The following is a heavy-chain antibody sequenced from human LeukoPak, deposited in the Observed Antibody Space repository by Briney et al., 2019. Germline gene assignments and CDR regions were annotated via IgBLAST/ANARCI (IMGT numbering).Heavy chain of an antibody. D-gene: IGHD5-12*01. CDR2: MSYDGSNK. CDR3: AKDYPGGYDSLSYFDY. CDR1: GFTFSSYA. V-gene: IGHV3-30-3*01. Sequence: GRSMRLSCAASGFTFSSYAMHWVRQAPGKGLEWVAVMSYDGSNKYYADSVKGRFTISRDNSQNTLYLQMNSLRAEVTAVYYCAKDYPGGYDSLSYFDYWGQGTLVTVSS. J-gene: IGHJ4*02.